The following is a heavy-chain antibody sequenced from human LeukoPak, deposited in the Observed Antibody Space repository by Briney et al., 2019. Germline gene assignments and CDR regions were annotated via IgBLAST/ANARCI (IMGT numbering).Heavy chain of an antibody. CDR2: IYYSGST. CDR3: ARDTTYSGSDY. D-gene: IGHD1-26*01. Sequence: SETLSLTCTVSGGSISGSSYYWGWIRQPPGKGLEWIGSIYYSGSTYYNPSLKSRVTISVDTSKNQFSLKLNSVTATDTAVYYCARDTTYSGSDYWGQGTLVTVSS. V-gene: IGHV4-39*02. J-gene: IGHJ4*02. CDR1: GGSISGSSYY.